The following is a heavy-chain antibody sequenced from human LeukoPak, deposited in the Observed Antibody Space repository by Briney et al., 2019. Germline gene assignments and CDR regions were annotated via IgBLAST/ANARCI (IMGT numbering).Heavy chain of an antibody. J-gene: IGHJ6*04. V-gene: IGHV3-7*01. CDR2: IKVDGSEK. D-gene: IGHD3-10*02. CDR1: GFTFSRYC. Sequence: GGSLRLSCAASGFTFSRYCMSWVRQAPGKGLEWVANIKVDGSEKYYVDSVKGRFTISRDNAKNSLYLQMNSLRAEDTAVYYCAELGITMIGGVWGKGTTVTISS. CDR3: AELGITMIGGV.